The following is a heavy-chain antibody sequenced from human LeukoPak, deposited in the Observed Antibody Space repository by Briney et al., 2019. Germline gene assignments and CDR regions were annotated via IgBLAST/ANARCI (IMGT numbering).Heavy chain of an antibody. J-gene: IGHJ4*02. V-gene: IGHV3-21*01. CDR2: ISISSNYI. CDR3: AIDGGGGLDY. D-gene: IGHD2-15*01. CDR1: VFIYSNYN. Sequence: PGGSLRLSCAASVFIYSNYNMNGVRQAPGKGLEWVSCISISSNYIYYPDSVKGRFTISRDKAKNSLLLQMNSLRAEDTVVYCCAIDGGGGLDYWGQGTLVTVSS.